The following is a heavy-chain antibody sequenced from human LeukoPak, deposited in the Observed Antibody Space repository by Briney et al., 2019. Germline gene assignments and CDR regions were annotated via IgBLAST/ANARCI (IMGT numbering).Heavy chain of an antibody. CDR1: GFTFSSFE. Sequence: QPGGALRLSCAAPGFTFSSFEMNWVRPAPGEGLGWVSYISSSGSTIYYADSVKGRFAISRDNAKNSLYLQMNSLRAEDTAVYYCAELGITMIGGVWGKGTTVTISS. V-gene: IGHV3-48*03. CDR2: ISSSGSTI. D-gene: IGHD3-10*02. J-gene: IGHJ6*04. CDR3: AELGITMIGGV.